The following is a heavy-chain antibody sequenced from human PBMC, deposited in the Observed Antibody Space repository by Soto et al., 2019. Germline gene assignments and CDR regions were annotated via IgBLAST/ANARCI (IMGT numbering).Heavy chain of an antibody. CDR3: AKGGQLKVGYYYGMDV. V-gene: IGHV3-30*18. CDR1: GFTFSSYG. D-gene: IGHD6-13*01. J-gene: IGHJ6*02. Sequence: GGSLRLSCAASGFTFSSYGMHWVRQAPGKGLEWVAVISYDGSNKYYADSVKGRFTISRDNSKNTLYLQMNSLRAEDTAVYYCAKGGQLKVGYYYGMDVWGQGTTVTVSS. CDR2: ISYDGSNK.